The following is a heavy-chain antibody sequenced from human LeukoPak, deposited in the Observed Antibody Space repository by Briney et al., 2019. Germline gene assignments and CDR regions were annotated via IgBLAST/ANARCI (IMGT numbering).Heavy chain of an antibody. CDR1: GFTFSSYA. Sequence: GGSLRLSCSASGFTFSSYAMHWVRQAPGKGLEYVSAISSNGGSTYYADSVKGRFTISRDNSKNTRYLEMSSLRVEDTAIYYCAKWPEGAMDYFDYWGQGTLVTVSS. CDR2: ISSNGGST. J-gene: IGHJ4*02. D-gene: IGHD3-16*01. V-gene: IGHV3-64D*08. CDR3: AKWPEGAMDYFDY.